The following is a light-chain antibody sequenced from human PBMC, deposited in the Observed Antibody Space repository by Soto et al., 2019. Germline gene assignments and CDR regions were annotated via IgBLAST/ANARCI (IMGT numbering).Light chain of an antibody. CDR1: QGISQY. CDR3: QQVNYYPFT. CDR2: AAV. Sequence: DIHLTQSPSLLSASVGDRVTITCRASQGISQYLAGYQKKPGKAPKLLIYAAVVLQDGIPSRFSGSGSATEFILTISGLQPEDFATYYCQQVNYYPFTFGGGTRVEIK. V-gene: IGKV1-9*01. J-gene: IGKJ4*01.